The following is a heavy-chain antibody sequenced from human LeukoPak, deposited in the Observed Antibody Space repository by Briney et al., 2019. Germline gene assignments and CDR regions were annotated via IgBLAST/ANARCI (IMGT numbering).Heavy chain of an antibody. CDR3: ARDFRAGTTAFY. D-gene: IGHD1-7*01. V-gene: IGHV1-2*06. CDR2: INPNSGGT. CDR1: GYTFTGYY. Sequence: ASVKVSCKASGYTFTGYYMHWVRQAPGQGLEWMGRINPNSGGTNYAQKFQGRVTMTRDTSISTAYMELSRLRSDDTAVYYCARDFRAGTTAFYWGQGTPVTVSS. J-gene: IGHJ4*02.